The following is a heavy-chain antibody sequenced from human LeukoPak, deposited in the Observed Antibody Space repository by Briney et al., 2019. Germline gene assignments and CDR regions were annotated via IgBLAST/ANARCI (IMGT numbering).Heavy chain of an antibody. V-gene: IGHV1-69*05. CDR2: IIPIFGTA. Sequence: VKVSCQASGGTFSSYAISWVRQAPGQGLEWMGGIIPIFGTANYAQKFQGRVTITTDESTSTAYMELSSLRSEDTAVYYCVSTEMAGSIDYWGKGPLVPVFS. D-gene: IGHD5-24*01. J-gene: IGHJ4*02. CDR1: GGTFSSYA. CDR3: VSTEMAGSIDY.